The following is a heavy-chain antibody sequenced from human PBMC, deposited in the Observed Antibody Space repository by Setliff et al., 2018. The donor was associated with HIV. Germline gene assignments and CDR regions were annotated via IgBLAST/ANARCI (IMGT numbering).Heavy chain of an antibody. CDR2: VYYNGIT. J-gene: IGHJ6*03. D-gene: IGHD3-10*01. CDR1: GASFSGHY. Sequence: PSETLSLTCTVSGASFSGHYWTWIRQPPGKGLEWIGYVYYNGITNYNPSLKSRVTISLDTSNSQFSLKLSSLTAADTAVYYCARVSYYGSFYYNYYMDVWGKGTTVTVSS. CDR3: ARVSYYGSFYYNYYMDV. V-gene: IGHV4-59*11.